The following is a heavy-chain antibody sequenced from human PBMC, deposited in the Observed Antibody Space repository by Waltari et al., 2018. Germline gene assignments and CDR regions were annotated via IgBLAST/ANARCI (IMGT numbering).Heavy chain of an antibody. V-gene: IGHV3-30*18. CDR3: AKDGGGSSWFDY. D-gene: IGHD6-13*01. Sequence: VAVISYDGSNKYYADSVKGRFTISRDNSKNTLYLQMNSLRAEDTAVYYCAKDGGGSSWFDYWGQGTLVTVSS. CDR2: ISYDGSNK. J-gene: IGHJ4*02.